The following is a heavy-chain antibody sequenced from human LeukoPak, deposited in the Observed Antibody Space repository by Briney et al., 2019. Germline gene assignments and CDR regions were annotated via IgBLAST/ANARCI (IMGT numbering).Heavy chain of an antibody. D-gene: IGHD6-13*01. J-gene: IGHJ4*02. CDR2: ISGSGGSR. V-gene: IGHV3-23*01. Sequence: GGSLRLSCAASGFTFSTYAMSWVRQAPGKGLQWVSVISGSGGSRYYADSVKGRFTISRDNSKNTLYLQMNSLRAEDTAVYYCAKSLHSSGWYYWGQGTLVTVSS. CDR1: GFTFSTYA. CDR3: AKSLHSSGWYY.